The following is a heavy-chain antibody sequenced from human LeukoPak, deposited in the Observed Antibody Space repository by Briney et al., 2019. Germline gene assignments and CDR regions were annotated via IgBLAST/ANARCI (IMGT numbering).Heavy chain of an antibody. D-gene: IGHD3-10*01. CDR2: INEDGSST. V-gene: IGHV3-74*01. CDR3: TTDTFGARDS. Sequence: GGPLSFPGSASGYTFSRIRMPWVAQGPGKGLVWVSRINEDGSSTSYAESVRGRFTISRDNAKNTLYLQMNSLRAEDAAVYYCTTDTFGARDSWGQGTLVTVSS. J-gene: IGHJ4*02. CDR1: GYTFSRIR.